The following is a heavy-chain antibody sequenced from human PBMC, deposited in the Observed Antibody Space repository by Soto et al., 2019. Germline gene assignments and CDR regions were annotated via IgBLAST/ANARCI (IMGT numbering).Heavy chain of an antibody. Sequence: PGGSLRLSCAASGFSVTASYMIWVRQAPGKGLEFVSVIWTNGGTLYADSVKGRFILSRDNSMNTVYLQMNSLRVEDTAVYYCARAEVDMPTPWGQGTLDTVSS. CDR1: GFSVTASY. J-gene: IGHJ5*02. V-gene: IGHV3-66*01. D-gene: IGHD2-15*01. CDR2: IWTNGGT. CDR3: ARAEVDMPTP.